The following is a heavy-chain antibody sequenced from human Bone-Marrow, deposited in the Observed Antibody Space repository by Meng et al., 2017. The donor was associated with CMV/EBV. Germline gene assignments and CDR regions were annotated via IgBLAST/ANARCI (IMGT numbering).Heavy chain of an antibody. Sequence: GESLKISCAASGFTFSSYWMSWVRQAPGKGLEWVANIKQDGSEKYYADSVKGRFTISRDNSKNTLYLQMNSLRAEDTAVYYCARERGYSGYEDYWGQGTPVTVYS. CDR3: ARERGYSGYEDY. CDR2: IKQDGSEK. CDR1: GFTFSSYW. J-gene: IGHJ4*02. D-gene: IGHD5-12*01. V-gene: IGHV3-7*03.